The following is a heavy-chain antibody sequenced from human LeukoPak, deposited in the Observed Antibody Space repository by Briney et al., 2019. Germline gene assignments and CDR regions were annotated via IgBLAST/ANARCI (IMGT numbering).Heavy chain of an antibody. CDR3: ARDLDGPENY. J-gene: IGHJ4*02. D-gene: IGHD3-3*01. V-gene: IGHV3-53*01. CDR1: GVTVSSTD. Sequence: GGSLRLSCAVSGVTVSSTDMSWVRQAPGKGLEWVSVIFSGGGTYYTGSVKGRFTISRDNSKNTLYLQMNSLRAEDTAVYYCARDLDGPENYWGLGTLDPVPS. CDR2: IFSGGGT.